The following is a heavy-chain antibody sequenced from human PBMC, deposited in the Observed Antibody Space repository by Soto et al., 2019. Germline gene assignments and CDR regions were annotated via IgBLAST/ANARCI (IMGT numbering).Heavy chain of an antibody. CDR3: AKDLMYYDFRSGYYSDYYYYGMDV. D-gene: IGHD3-3*01. J-gene: IGHJ6*02. CDR1: GFTFSSYA. Sequence: PGGSLRLSCAASGFTFSSYAMSWVRQAPGKGLEWVSAISGSGGSTYYADSVKGRFTISRDNSKNTLYLQMNSLRAEDTAVYYCAKDLMYYDFRSGYYSDYYYYGMDVWGQGTTVTVSS. CDR2: ISGSGGST. V-gene: IGHV3-23*01.